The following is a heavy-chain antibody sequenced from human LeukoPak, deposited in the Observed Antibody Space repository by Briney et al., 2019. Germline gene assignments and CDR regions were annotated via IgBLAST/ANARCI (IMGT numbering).Heavy chain of an antibody. J-gene: IGHJ4*02. CDR2: IYYSGST. Sequence: PSQTLSLTCTVSGGSISSGDYYWSWIRQPPGKGLEWIGYIYYSGSTYYNPSLKSRVTISVDTSKNQFSLKLSSVTAADTAVYYCARGVAVAGHDLYFDYWGQGTLVTVSS. D-gene: IGHD6-19*01. CDR1: GGSISSGDYY. CDR3: ARGVAVAGHDLYFDY. V-gene: IGHV4-30-4*08.